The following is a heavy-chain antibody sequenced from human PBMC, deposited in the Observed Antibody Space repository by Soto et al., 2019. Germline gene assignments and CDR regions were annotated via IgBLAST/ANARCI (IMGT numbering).Heavy chain of an antibody. V-gene: IGHV4-30-4*01. Sequence: SETLSLTCTVSGGSISSGDYYWSWIRQPPGKGLEWIGYIYYSGSTYYNPSLKSRVTISVDTSKNQFSLKLSSVTAADTAVYYCASYGGNSDFFDYWGQGTLDTVSS. D-gene: IGHD4-17*01. CDR1: GGSISSGDYY. CDR2: IYYSGST. J-gene: IGHJ4*02. CDR3: ASYGGNSDFFDY.